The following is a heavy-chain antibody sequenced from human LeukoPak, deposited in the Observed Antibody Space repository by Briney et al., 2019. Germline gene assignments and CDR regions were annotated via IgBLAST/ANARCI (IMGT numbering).Heavy chain of an antibody. D-gene: IGHD3-3*01. V-gene: IGHV3-23*01. CDR2: ISGSGSNI. J-gene: IGHJ4*02. CDR3: AKSGGSIFGVIID. Sequence: GGSLRLSCAASGFTFSSYAMNRVRQAPGKGLEWVSIISGSGSNIYYADSVKGRFTISRDNSKNTLYLQMSSLRAEDTAIYYCAKSGGSIFGVIIDWGQGTLVTVSS. CDR1: GFTFSSYA.